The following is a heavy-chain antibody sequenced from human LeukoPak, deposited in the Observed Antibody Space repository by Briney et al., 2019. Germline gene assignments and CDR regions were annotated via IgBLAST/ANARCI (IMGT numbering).Heavy chain of an antibody. V-gene: IGHV3-23*01. CDR2: ISGSGGST. CDR3: ARDLTVGYFGELGY. J-gene: IGHJ4*01. CDR1: GFTFSSYA. Sequence: GGSLRLSCAASGFTFSSYAMSWVRQAPGKGLEWVSAISGSGGSTYYADSVKGRFTISRDNSKNTLYLQMNSLRAEDTAVYYCARDLTVGYFGELGYWGHGTLVTVSS. D-gene: IGHD3-10*01.